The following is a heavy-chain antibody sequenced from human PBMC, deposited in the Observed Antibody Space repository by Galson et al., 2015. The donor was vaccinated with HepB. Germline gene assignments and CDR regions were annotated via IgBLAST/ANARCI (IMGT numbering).Heavy chain of an antibody. CDR1: GYTFSNYD. CDR2: MNPSSGNT. V-gene: IGHV1-8*01. Sequence: SVKVSCKAFGYTFSNYDINWVRQASGQGLEWMGWMNPSSGNTGYAQKFQGGVTMTRNTSINTAYMELSSLKSEDTAVYYCARGTRVFDYWGQGTPVTVSS. J-gene: IGHJ4*02. CDR3: ARGTRVFDY.